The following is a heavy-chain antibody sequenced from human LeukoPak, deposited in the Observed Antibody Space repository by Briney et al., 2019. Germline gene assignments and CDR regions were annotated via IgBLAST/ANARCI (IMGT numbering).Heavy chain of an antibody. V-gene: IGHV5-51*01. D-gene: IGHD2-15*01. CDR1: GYSFTSYW. CDR3: ASLGGYCSGGSCSSYYYGMDV. CDR2: IYPGDSDT. Sequence: GESLKISCKGSGYSFTSYWIGWVRQVPGKGLEWMGIIYPGDSDTRYSPSFQGQVTISADKSISTAYLQWSSLKASDTAMYYCASLGGYCSGGSCSSYYYGMDVWGQGTTVTVSS. J-gene: IGHJ6*02.